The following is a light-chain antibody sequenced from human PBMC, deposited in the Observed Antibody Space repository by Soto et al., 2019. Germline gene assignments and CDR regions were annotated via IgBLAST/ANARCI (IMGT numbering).Light chain of an antibody. CDR3: MQSTPWPPT. CDR1: QSLVDNDGNTY. CDR2: KVS. Sequence: DVVMTQSPLSLPVTLGQPASISCRSSQSLVDNDGNTYLNWFQQRPGQSPRRLIYKVSNRDSGVPDRFSGSGSGTDFTLKISRVEAEDVGVYYCMQSTPWPPTFGQGTKVEIK. V-gene: IGKV2-30*01. J-gene: IGKJ1*01.